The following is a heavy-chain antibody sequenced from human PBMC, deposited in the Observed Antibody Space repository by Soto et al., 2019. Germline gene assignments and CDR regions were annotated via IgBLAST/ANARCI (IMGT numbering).Heavy chain of an antibody. D-gene: IGHD3-3*01. Sequence: GGSLRLSGAASGFTFDYYAMHWVRQAPGKGLECVLLISWDVGSTYYADSVKGRFTISRDNSKNYLYQQMNSLRAEDTALYYCAKADADFWSGYYDAFDIWGQGTMVTVSS. CDR3: AKADADFWSGYYDAFDI. J-gene: IGHJ3*02. V-gene: IGHV3-43D*04. CDR1: GFTFDYYA. CDR2: ISWDVGST.